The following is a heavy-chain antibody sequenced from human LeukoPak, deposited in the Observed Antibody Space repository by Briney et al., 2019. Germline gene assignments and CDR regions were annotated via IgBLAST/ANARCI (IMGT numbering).Heavy chain of an antibody. J-gene: IGHJ4*02. CDR1: GGSISSYY. CDR3: ARGHDFWSGYYGY. V-gene: IGHV4-59*08. D-gene: IGHD3-3*01. Sequence: SETLSLTCTVSGGSISSYYWSWIRQPPGKGLEWIGYIYYSGSTNYNPSLKSRVTISVGTSKNQFSLKLSSVTAADTAVYYCARGHDFWSGYYGYWGQGTLVTVSS. CDR2: IYYSGST.